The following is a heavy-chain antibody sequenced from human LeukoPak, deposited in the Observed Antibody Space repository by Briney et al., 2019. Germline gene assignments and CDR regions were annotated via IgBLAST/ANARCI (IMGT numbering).Heavy chain of an antibody. CDR1: GFTFSSYA. Sequence: GGSLRLSCAASGFTFSSYAMSWVRQAPGKGLEWVSDIRDSGGDTYYADSVKGRFTISRDNSKNTLYLQMNSLRAEDTAVYYCAKDPAYYYDSSGLWGPYYYYYGMGVWGQGTTVTVSS. V-gene: IGHV3-23*01. CDR3: AKDPAYYYDSSGLWGPYYYYYGMGV. D-gene: IGHD3-22*01. J-gene: IGHJ6*02. CDR2: IRDSGGDT.